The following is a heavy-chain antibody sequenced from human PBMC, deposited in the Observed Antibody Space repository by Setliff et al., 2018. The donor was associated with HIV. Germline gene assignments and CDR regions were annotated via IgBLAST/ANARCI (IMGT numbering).Heavy chain of an antibody. V-gene: IGHV4-4*02. Sequence: SETLSLTCAVSGGSTRSSNWWSWVRQPPGKGLEWIGEIYNSGRTNYNPSLKSRVTISVDTSKNQFSLKLSSVTAADTAVYYCARSGDFWSGYYYYYYYMDVWGKGTTVTVSS. J-gene: IGHJ6*03. CDR2: IYNSGRT. CDR1: GGSTRSSNW. CDR3: ARSGDFWSGYYYYYYYMDV. D-gene: IGHD3-3*01.